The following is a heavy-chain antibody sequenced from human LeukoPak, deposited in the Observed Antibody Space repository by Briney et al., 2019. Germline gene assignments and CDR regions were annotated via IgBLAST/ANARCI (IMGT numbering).Heavy chain of an antibody. J-gene: IGHJ4*02. CDR1: GFTLSGYW. CDR2: INHGGLEK. D-gene: IGHD6-19*01. V-gene: IGHV3-7*01. Sequence: GGSLRLSCVASGFTLSGYWMSWVRQAPGKGLEWVASINHGGLEKYYVDSVKGRFTISRDTAQNSLYLQMNSLRVEDTAVYYCAKNGDTGWLWGRGTLVTVSS. CDR3: AKNGDTGWL.